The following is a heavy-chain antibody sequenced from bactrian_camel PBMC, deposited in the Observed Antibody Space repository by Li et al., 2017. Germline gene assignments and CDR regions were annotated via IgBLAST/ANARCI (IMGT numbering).Heavy chain of an antibody. V-gene: IGHV3S1*01. CDR1: GDTYYSSNC. Sequence: HVQLVESGGGSVRAGGSLTLACVASGDTYYSSNCMGWFRQAPGKEREGVAGIAPRGGSTYYADSVKGRFTISRDNAKSTLYLQLNSLKTEDMAMYYCAIDCRFWAPGNSWGQGTQVTVS. CDR2: IAPRGGST. D-gene: IGHD6*01. CDR3: AIDCRFWAPGNS. J-gene: IGHJ6*01.